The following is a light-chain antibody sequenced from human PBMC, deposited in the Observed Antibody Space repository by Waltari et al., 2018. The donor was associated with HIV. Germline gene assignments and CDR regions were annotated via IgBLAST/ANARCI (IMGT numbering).Light chain of an antibody. CDR1: KLGDQY. V-gene: IGLV3-1*01. CDR3: QAWDTSVWV. CDR2: EDT. Sequence: SYELTQSPSLSVSPGQTASIPCSGDKLGDQYACWYQQKPGQSPVLVIYEDTKRPSGIPGRFSGSSSGNTATLTIRGTQAVDAADYYCQAWDTSVWVFGGGTKLTVL. J-gene: IGLJ3*02.